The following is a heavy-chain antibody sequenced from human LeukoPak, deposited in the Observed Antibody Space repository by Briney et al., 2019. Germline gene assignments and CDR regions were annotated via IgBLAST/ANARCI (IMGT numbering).Heavy chain of an antibody. CDR2: IYHSGST. V-gene: IGHV4-30-2*01. Sequence: SETLSLTCTVSGGSISSGGYYWSWIRQPPGKGLEWIGYIYHSGSTYYNPSLKSRVTISVDTSKNQFSLKLSSVTAADTAVYYCARSILLWFGELPYYFDYWGQGTLVTVSS. D-gene: IGHD3-10*01. CDR1: GGSISSGGYY. CDR3: ARSILLWFGELPYYFDY. J-gene: IGHJ4*02.